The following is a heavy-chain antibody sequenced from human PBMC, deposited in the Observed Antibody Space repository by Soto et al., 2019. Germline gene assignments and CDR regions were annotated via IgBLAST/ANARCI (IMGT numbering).Heavy chain of an antibody. Sequence: SVKVSFKASGGTFSSYAISWLRQAPGQGLEWMGGIIPIFGTANYAQKFQGRVTITADESTSTAYMELSSLRSEDTAVYYCARKVTLYDMPYGMDVWGQGTTVTVSS. CDR3: ARKVTLYDMPYGMDV. D-gene: IGHD3-9*01. V-gene: IGHV1-69*13. J-gene: IGHJ6*02. CDR2: IIPIFGTA. CDR1: GGTFSSYA.